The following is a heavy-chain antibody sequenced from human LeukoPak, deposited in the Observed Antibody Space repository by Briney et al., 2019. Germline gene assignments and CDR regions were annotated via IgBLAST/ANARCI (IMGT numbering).Heavy chain of an antibody. CDR2: IEQDGSEE. CDR1: GFTFGKYW. CDR3: SNGIYDRSY. J-gene: IGHJ4*02. D-gene: IGHD2/OR15-2a*01. Sequence: HSGGSQRLSCVASGFTFGKYWMAWVRQAPGKGLEWLANIEQDGSEEYYLDSVRGRFTVSRDNAKNTLYLQMNSLRAEDTAVYYCSNGIYDRSYWGQGTQVTVSS. V-gene: IGHV3-7*01.